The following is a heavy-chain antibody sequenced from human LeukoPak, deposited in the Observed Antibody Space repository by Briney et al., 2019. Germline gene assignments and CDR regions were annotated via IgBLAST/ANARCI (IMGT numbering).Heavy chain of an antibody. CDR1: GFTFSDYY. V-gene: IGHV3-11*01. D-gene: IGHD2-2*01. Sequence: PGGSLRLSCAASGFTFSDYYMSWIRQAPGKGLEWVSYISSNGSTIYYADSVKGRFTISRDNAKNSLYLQMNSLRAEDTAVYYCARAQQICSSTSCPIGAFDYWGQGTLVTVSS. CDR2: ISSNGSTI. J-gene: IGHJ4*02. CDR3: ARAQQICSSTSCPIGAFDY.